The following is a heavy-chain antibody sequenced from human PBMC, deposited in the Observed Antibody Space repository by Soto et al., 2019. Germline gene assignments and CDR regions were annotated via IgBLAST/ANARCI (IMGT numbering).Heavy chain of an antibody. CDR2: MNPNSGNT. Sequence: QVQLVQSGAEVKKPGASVKVSCKASGYTFTSYDINWVRQATGQGLEWMGWMNPNSGNTGYAQKFQGRVTMTRNTSIRTAYMELSSLRSEDTAVYYCARGYALEWLLSEWFDPWGQGTLVTVSS. CDR3: ARGYALEWLLSEWFDP. CDR1: GYTFTSYD. D-gene: IGHD3-3*01. V-gene: IGHV1-8*01. J-gene: IGHJ5*02.